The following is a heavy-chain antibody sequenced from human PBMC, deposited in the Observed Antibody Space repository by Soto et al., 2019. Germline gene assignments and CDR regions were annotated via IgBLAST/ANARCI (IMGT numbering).Heavy chain of an antibody. CDR2: IYHSGST. V-gene: IGHV4-30-2*01. CDR1: GGSISSGGYS. CDR3: ARGDSRRSWFDP. Sequence: KPSETLSLTCAVSGGSISSGGYSWSWIRQPPGKGLEWIGYIYHSGSTYYNPSLKSRVTISVDRSKNQFSLKLSSVTAADTAVYYCARGDSRRSWFDPWGQGTLVTVSS. J-gene: IGHJ5*02. D-gene: IGHD3-22*01.